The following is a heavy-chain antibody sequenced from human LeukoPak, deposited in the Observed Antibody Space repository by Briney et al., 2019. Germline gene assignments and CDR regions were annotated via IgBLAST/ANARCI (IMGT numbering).Heavy chain of an antibody. J-gene: IGHJ5*02. CDR1: GSSFTSYW. CDR3: VSMPDKNWFDL. V-gene: IGHV5-51*01. D-gene: IGHD2-2*01. CDR2: IYPGDSDT. Sequence: GAALKISTEAAGSSFTSYWIGWVRPMPGKGLEGMGIIYPGDSDTRYSPSFHSQVTISADKSISTAYMQWSSLKASDTAMYYRVSMPDKNWFDLGGQGTLVTVSS.